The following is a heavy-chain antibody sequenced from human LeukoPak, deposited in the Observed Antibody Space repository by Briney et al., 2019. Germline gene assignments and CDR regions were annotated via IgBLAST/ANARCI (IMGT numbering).Heavy chain of an antibody. CDR1: GYTFTSYD. D-gene: IGHD6-25*01. CDR3: ARLASSGWPLYYYYGMDV. Sequence: ASVKVSCKASGYTFTSYDINWVRQATGQGLEWMGWMNPNNGNTGYAQKFQGRVTMTRSTSISTAYMEPSSLRSEDTAVYYCARLASSGWPLYYYYGMDVWAKGPRSPSP. V-gene: IGHV1-8*01. J-gene: IGHJ6*02. CDR2: MNPNNGNT.